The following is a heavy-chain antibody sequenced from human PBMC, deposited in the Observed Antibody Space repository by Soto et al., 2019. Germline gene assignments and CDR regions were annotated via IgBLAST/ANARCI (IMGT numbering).Heavy chain of an antibody. D-gene: IGHD1-26*01. J-gene: IGHJ6*02. CDR3: ARHVRSGSYGYYYYGMDV. Sequence: GESLKISCKGSGYSFTSYWISWVRQMPGKGLEWMGRIDPSDSYTTYSPSFQGHVTISADKSISTAYLQWSSLKASDTAMYYCARHVRSGSYGYYYYGMDVWGQGTTVTVSS. CDR1: GYSFTSYW. V-gene: IGHV5-10-1*01. CDR2: IDPSDSYT.